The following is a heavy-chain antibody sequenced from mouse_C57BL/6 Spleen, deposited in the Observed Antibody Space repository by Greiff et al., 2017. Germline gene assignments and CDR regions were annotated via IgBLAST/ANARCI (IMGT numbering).Heavy chain of an antibody. CDR1: GFTFSDYY. D-gene: IGHD2-1*01. CDR3: ARHGKYYYDAMDD. V-gene: IGHV5-12*01. Sequence: EVKVVESGGGLVQPGGSLKLSCAASGFTFSDYYMYWVRQTPEKRLEWVAYISNGGGSTYYPDTVKGRFTISRDNAKNTLYLQMSRLKSEDTAMYYCARHGKYYYDAMDDWGQGTSVTVSS. CDR2: ISNGGGST. J-gene: IGHJ4*01.